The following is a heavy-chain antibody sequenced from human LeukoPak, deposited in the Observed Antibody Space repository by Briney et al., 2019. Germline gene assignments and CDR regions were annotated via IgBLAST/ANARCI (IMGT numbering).Heavy chain of an antibody. J-gene: IGHJ4*02. D-gene: IGHD1-14*01. Sequence: GQSLKISGKGSGYSFSDYWIGWVRQMPGKGLEWMGIIYPGDSESRYSPSFQGQVTISADKAISTAYLQWRSLKASDTAMYYCARLRNYSSDYWGQGTLVTVSS. CDR2: IYPGDSES. CDR1: GYSFSDYW. CDR3: ARLRNYSSDY. V-gene: IGHV5-51*01.